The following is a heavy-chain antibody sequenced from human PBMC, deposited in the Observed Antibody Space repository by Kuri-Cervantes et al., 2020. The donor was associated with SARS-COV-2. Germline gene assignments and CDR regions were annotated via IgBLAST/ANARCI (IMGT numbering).Heavy chain of an antibody. CDR2: INPNSGGT. J-gene: IGHJ4*02. CDR3: ARDWAYVDPGYFDY. V-gene: IGHV1-2*02. D-gene: IGHD3-10*01. Sequence: ASVKVSCKASGYTFTGYYMHWVRQAPEQGLEWMGWINPNSGGTNYAQKFQGRVTMTRDTSISTAYMELSRLRSDDTAVYYCARDWAYVDPGYFDYWGQGTLVTVSS. CDR1: GYTFTGYY.